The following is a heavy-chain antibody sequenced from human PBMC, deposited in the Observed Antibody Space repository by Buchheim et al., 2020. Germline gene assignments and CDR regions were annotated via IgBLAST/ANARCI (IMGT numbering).Heavy chain of an antibody. V-gene: IGHV3-21*02. CDR1: GFTFSSYS. CDR2: ISSTSSYI. J-gene: IGHJ4*02. CDR3: ARDFCGDYSYDC. Sequence: EVQLVESGGGLVKPGGSLRLSCAASGFTFSSYSMDWVRQAPGKGLEWVSFISSTSSYIYYADSVKGRFTISRDNAKNSLYLQMNSLRAEDTAVYYCARDFCGDYSYDCWGQGTL. D-gene: IGHD4-17*01.